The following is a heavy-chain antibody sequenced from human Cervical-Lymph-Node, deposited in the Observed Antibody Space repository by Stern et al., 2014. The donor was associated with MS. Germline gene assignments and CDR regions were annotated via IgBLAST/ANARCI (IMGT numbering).Heavy chain of an antibody. V-gene: IGHV5-51*01. CDR1: GYSFTSYW. CDR2: IYPVDSAT. Sequence: VQLVQSGAEVKKPGDSLKISCKASGYSFTSYWIGWVRQMHGKGLEWMGIIYPVDSATRYSPSFQAQFTISADRSISTAYLQWSSLKASDTAMYYCVRQAPEQTLDYWGQGTLVTVSS. CDR3: VRQAPEQTLDY. J-gene: IGHJ4*02. D-gene: IGHD1/OR15-1a*01.